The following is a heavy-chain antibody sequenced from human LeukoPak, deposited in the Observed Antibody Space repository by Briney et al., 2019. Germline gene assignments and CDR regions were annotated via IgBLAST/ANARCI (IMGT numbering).Heavy chain of an antibody. CDR1: GFTVSSNY. CDR3: AKDPYYDFWSGYYGY. D-gene: IGHD3-3*01. Sequence: GGSLRLSCAASGFTVSSNYMSWVRQAPGKGLEWVSVIYSGGSTYYADSVKGRFTISRDNSKNTLYLQMNSLRAEDTAVYYCAKDPYYDFWSGYYGYWGQGTLVTVSS. V-gene: IGHV3-53*01. J-gene: IGHJ4*02. CDR2: IYSGGST.